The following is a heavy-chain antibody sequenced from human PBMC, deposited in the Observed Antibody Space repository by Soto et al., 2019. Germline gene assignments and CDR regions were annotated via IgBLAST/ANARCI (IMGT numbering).Heavy chain of an antibody. Sequence: SETLSLTXTVSGGSISSGDYYWSWIRQPPGKGLEWIGYIYYSGSTYYNPSLKSRVTISVGTSKNQFSLKLSSVTAADTAVYYCARDPALGGYSYGGVYWGQGTLVTVSS. J-gene: IGHJ4*02. CDR3: ARDPALGGYSYGGVY. CDR1: GGSISSGDYY. CDR2: IYYSGST. V-gene: IGHV4-30-4*01. D-gene: IGHD5-18*01.